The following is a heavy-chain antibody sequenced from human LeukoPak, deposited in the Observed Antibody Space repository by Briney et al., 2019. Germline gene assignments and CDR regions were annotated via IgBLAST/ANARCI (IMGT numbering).Heavy chain of an antibody. CDR2: ITWDGGST. J-gene: IGHJ4*02. V-gene: IGHV3-43*01. CDR1: GFTFNDYI. CDR3: AQDNTGSLDS. D-gene: IGHD1-14*01. Sequence: GGSLRLSCAASGFTFNDYIMHWVRQAPGKGLEWVSHITWDGGSTYYADSVRGRFTISRGNSKDALYLQMNSLRTEDTALYYCAQDNTGSLDSWGQGTLVTVSS.